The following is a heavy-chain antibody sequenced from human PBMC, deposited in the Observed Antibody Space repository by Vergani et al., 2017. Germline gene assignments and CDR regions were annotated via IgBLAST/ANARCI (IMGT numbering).Heavy chain of an antibody. CDR1: GFTFSSYG. CDR2: IWYDGSNK. J-gene: IGHJ6*03. V-gene: IGHV3-33*01. CDR3: ARESMVRGVIHMDV. D-gene: IGHD3-10*01. Sequence: QVQLVESGGGVVQPGRSLRLSCAASGFTFSSYGMHWVRQAPGKGLEWVAVIWYDGSNKYYADSVQGRFTISRDNSKNTLYLQMNSLRAEDTAVYYCARESMVRGVIHMDVWGKRTTVTVSS.